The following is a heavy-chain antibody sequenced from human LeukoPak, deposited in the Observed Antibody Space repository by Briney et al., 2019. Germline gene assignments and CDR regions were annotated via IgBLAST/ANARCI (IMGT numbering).Heavy chain of an antibody. J-gene: IGHJ4*02. CDR1: GYTFTSYG. Sequence: GASVKVSCKASGYTFTSYGISWVRQAPGQGLEWMGWISAYNGNTNYAQKFQGRVAITADESTSTAYMELSSLRSEDTAVYYCARAFADTFYYDYVWGSYRLDYWGQGTLVTVSS. D-gene: IGHD3-16*02. V-gene: IGHV1-18*01. CDR3: ARAFADTFYYDYVWGSYRLDY. CDR2: ISAYNGNT.